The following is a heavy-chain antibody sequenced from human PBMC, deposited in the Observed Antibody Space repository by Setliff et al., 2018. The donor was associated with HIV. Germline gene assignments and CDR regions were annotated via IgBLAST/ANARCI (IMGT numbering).Heavy chain of an antibody. J-gene: IGHJ6*02. V-gene: IGHV3-74*01. CDR1: GFTLSDHW. CDR3: ARGRDSGYYYGMDV. D-gene: IGHD2-21*01. CDR2: TNNDGSIT. Sequence: PGGSLRLSCAASGFTLSDHWMHWVRQVPGKGLVWVSRTNNDGSITNYADFVKGRFTMSRDSAKNTLYLQMNSLRVEDTAVYYCARGRDSGYYYGMDVWGQGTTVTVSS.